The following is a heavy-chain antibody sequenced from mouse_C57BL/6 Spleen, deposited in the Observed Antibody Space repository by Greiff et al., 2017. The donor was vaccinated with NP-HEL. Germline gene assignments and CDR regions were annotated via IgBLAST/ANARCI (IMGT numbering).Heavy chain of an antibody. D-gene: IGHD1-1*01. V-gene: IGHV1-82*01. Sequence: QVQLQQSGPELVKPGASVKISCKASGYAFSSSWMNWVKQRPGKGLEWIGRIYPGDGDTNYTGKFTGKATLTADKSSSTACMQLSSLTSEDSAVYFCAYYGSDYWGQGTTLTVSS. J-gene: IGHJ2*01. CDR1: GYAFSSSW. CDR2: IYPGDGDT. CDR3: AYYGSDY.